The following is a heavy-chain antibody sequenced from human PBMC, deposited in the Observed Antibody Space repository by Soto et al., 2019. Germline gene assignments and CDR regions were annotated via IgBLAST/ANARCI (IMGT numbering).Heavy chain of an antibody. CDR3: ARCSDDDFWSGRLRDAFDI. V-gene: IGHV4-34*01. Sequence: QVQLQQWGAGLLKPSETLSLTCAVYGGSFSGYYWSWIRQPPGKGQEWIGEINHSGSTNYNPSLKSRVTISVDTSKNQFSLKLSSVTAADTAVYYCARCSDDDFWSGRLRDAFDIWGQGTMVTVSS. D-gene: IGHD3-3*01. CDR1: GGSFSGYY. J-gene: IGHJ3*02. CDR2: INHSGST.